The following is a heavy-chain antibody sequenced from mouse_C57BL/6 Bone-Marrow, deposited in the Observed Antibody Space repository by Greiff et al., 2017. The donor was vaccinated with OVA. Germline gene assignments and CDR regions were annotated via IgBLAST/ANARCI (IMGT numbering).Heavy chain of an antibody. CDR2: IDPSDSYT. V-gene: IGHV1-59*01. CDR1: GYTFTSYW. Sequence: VKLQQPGAELVRPGTSVKLSCKASGYTFTSYWMHWVKQRPGQGLEWIGVIDPSDSYTNYNQKFKGKATLTVDTSSSTAYMQLSSLTSEDSAVYYCARGGFRYWGQGTSVTVSS. CDR3: ARGGFRY. J-gene: IGHJ4*01.